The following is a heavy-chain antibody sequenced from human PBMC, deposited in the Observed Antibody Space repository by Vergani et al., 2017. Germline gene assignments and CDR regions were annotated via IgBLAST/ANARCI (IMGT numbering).Heavy chain of an antibody. CDR3: ARHTTYTDS. Sequence: EVELVQSGPEMRKPGDSLKISCKGSEYSFGNYWIGWVRQMPGKCLEWMGIIYPADSDTRYSPSFQGQVTISADKSISTAFLQWDSLKASDTALYYCARHTTYTDSWGQGTLVTVSS. V-gene: IGHV5-51*01. CDR2: IYPADSDT. J-gene: IGHJ4*02. CDR1: EYSFGNYW. D-gene: IGHD1-1*01.